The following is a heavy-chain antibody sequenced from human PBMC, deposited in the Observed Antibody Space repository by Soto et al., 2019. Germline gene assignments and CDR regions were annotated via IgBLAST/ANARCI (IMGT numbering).Heavy chain of an antibody. Sequence: EVQLVESGGGLVQPGGSLRLSCAASGFTVSSKYMSWVRQAPGKGLEWVSLIQSGGTTYYADSVKGRFTISRDSSKNMFDLQMDSLRARDTAVYYGARDDILCSGGSCYGVPMEVWGKGTTVTVSS. CDR3: ARDDILCSGGSCYGVPMEV. J-gene: IGHJ6*03. CDR2: IQSGGTT. V-gene: IGHV3-66*01. D-gene: IGHD2-15*01. CDR1: GFTVSSKY.